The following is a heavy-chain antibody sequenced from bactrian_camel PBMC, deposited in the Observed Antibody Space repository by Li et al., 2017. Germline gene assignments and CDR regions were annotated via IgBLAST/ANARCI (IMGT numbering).Heavy chain of an antibody. CDR1: GFTFSNYA. D-gene: IGHD1*01. J-gene: IGHJ4*01. CDR3: ATDWRRTNSY. CDR2: VASGGSST. V-gene: IGHV3S40*01. Sequence: VQLVESGGGLVQPGGSLRVSCAASGFTFSNYAMSWVRQAPGKGLEWVSAVASGGSSTYYAGSVKGRFTISRDNAKNTVYLQLNSLKSEDAALYYCATDWRRTNSYWGQGTQVTVS.